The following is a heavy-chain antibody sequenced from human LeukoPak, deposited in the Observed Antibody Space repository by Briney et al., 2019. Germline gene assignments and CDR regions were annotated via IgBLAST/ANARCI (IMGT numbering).Heavy chain of an antibody. CDR1: GFTFSSYA. D-gene: IGHD2-15*01. CDR2: ISGSADST. V-gene: IGHV3-23*01. J-gene: IGHJ6*03. Sequence: GRSLRLAWAAAGFTFSSYAMSWVRQPPGKGLEWVSGISGSADSTYYADSVKGRFTISRDNSKNTLFLQMNSLRAEDTALYYCAKGRGFCSGGSCYYYYYIDVWGKGTTVTVSS. CDR3: AKGRGFCSGGSCYYYYYIDV.